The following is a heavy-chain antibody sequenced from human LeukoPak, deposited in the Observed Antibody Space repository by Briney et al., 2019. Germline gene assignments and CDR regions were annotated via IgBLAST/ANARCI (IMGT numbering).Heavy chain of an antibody. V-gene: IGHV4-61*02. CDR2: IYTRGST. CDR1: GGSISSGSYY. CDR3: ARDFAIAALYY. J-gene: IGHJ4*02. D-gene: IGHD6-6*01. Sequence: PSQTLSLTCTVSGGSISSGSYYWSWIRQPAGKGLELIGRIYTRGSTNYNPSLKSRVTISVDTSKNQFSLKLSSVTAADTAVYYCARDFAIAALYYWGQGTLVTVSS.